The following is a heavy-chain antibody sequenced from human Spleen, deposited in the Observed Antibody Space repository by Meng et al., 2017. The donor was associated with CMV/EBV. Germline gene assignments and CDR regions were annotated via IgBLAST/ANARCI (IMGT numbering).Heavy chain of an antibody. V-gene: IGHV4-34*01. Sequence: SETLSLTCAVYGGSFSGYYWSWIRQPPGKGLEWIGEINHSGSTNYNPSLKSRVTISVDTSKNQFSLKLSSVTAADTAVYYCARVNGYSNSRFDYWGQGTLVTVSS. CDR3: ARVNGYSNSRFDY. D-gene: IGHD6-13*01. J-gene: IGHJ4*02. CDR2: INHSGST. CDR1: GGSFSGYY.